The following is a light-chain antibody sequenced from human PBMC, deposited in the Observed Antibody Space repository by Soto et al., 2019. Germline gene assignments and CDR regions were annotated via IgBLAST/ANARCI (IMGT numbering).Light chain of an antibody. Sequence: QSALTQPASVSGSPGQSITISCTGTSSDVGSYNHVSWYQQHPGKAPKVMIYEGSKRPSGVSNRFSGSKSGNTASLTISGLQAEDEADYYCCSYAGSSTVVFGTGTKVTVL. J-gene: IGLJ1*01. CDR2: EGS. CDR1: SSDVGSYNH. V-gene: IGLV2-23*03. CDR3: CSYAGSSTVV.